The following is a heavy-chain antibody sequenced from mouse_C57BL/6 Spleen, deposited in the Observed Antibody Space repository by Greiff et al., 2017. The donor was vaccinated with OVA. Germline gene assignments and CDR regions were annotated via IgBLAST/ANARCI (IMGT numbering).Heavy chain of an antibody. CDR2: ISSGSSTI. Sequence: EVQVVESGGGLVKPGGSLKLSCAASGFTFSDYGMHWVRQAPEKGLEWVAYISSGSSTIYYADTVKGRFTISRDNAKNTLFLRMTRVGSEDTAMYYCEITGTVFDYWGQGTTLTVSS. CDR3: EITGTVFDY. CDR1: GFTFSDYG. J-gene: IGHJ2*01. D-gene: IGHD4-1*01. V-gene: IGHV5-17*01.